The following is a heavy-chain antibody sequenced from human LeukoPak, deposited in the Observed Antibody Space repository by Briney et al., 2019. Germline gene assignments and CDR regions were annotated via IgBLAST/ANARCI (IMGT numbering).Heavy chain of an antibody. Sequence: SETLSLTCTVSGGSISSSSYCWDWIRQPPGKGLDWIGTLYYTGSTYYNPSIKWRLPISVSTSKYQFCLKLSSVTAADTAVYYCARQSSDWSPDDLGQGTLVTVSS. J-gene: IGHJ4*02. CDR1: GGSISSSSYC. CDR2: LYYTGST. CDR3: ARQSSDWSPDD. V-gene: IGHV4-39*01. D-gene: IGHD6-19*01.